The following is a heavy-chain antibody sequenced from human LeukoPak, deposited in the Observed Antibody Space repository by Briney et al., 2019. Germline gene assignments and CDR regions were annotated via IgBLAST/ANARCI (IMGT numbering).Heavy chain of an antibody. CDR3: ARNQEIDYYDSSGFYWGVEY. Sequence: GGCLGLSCAASVFTFSDYYMSWIRQAPSKGREWVAVISYDASNKYYADSVKGRFTISRDNAKNSLNLQMDSLRVEDTAVYYCARNQEIDYYDSSGFYWGVEYWGQGTLVTVSS. CDR2: ISYDASNK. D-gene: IGHD3-22*01. V-gene: IGHV3-30-3*01. CDR1: VFTFSDYY. J-gene: IGHJ4*02.